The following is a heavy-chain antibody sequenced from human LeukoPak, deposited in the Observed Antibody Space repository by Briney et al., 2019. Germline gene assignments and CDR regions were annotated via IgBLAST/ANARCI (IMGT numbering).Heavy chain of an antibody. CDR2: INQDGDEK. CDR1: GFTFSNYW. J-gene: IGHJ4*02. V-gene: IGHV3-7*02. CDR3: ARPYDSNRDHSGYGY. Sequence: GGSLRLSCATSGFTFSNYWMSWVRQAPGKGLEWVANINQDGDEKYYVDSLKGRFTVSRDNAKNLVYLQMNSLRAEDTAVYYWARPYDSNRDHSGYGYWGRGTLVTVSS. D-gene: IGHD5-12*01.